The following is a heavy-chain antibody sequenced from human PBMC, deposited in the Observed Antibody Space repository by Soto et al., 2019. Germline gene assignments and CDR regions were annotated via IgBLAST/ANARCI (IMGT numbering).Heavy chain of an antibody. CDR1: GGSITSYY. J-gene: IGHJ5*02. CDR3: ARHYPYCSGGSCYSPSSRGFDP. Sequence: KSSETLSLTCTVSGGSITSYYWSWIRQPPGKGLEWIGYSYYSGSTNYNPSLKSRVTISVDTSKNQFSLKLSSVTAADTAVYYCARHYPYCSGGSCYSPSSRGFDPWGQGTLVTVSS. V-gene: IGHV4-59*08. D-gene: IGHD2-15*01. CDR2: SYYSGST.